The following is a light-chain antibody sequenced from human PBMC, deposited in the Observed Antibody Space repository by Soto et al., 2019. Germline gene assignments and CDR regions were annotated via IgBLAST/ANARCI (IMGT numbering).Light chain of an antibody. J-gene: IGKJ3*01. CDR2: DAS. V-gene: IGKV3-11*01. CDR1: HSVSSY. CDR3: QLRSNWPPLFT. Sequence: EIVLTQSPATLSLSPGERATLSCRASHSVSSYLASLAWYQQKPGQAPRLLIYDASNRATGIPARFSGSGSGTDFTLTISSPEPEDFAVYYCQLRSNWPPLFTFGPGTKVDIK.